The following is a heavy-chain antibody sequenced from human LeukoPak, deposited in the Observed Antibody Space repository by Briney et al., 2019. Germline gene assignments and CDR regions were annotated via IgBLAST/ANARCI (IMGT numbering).Heavy chain of an antibody. CDR2: INAGNGNT. J-gene: IGHJ4*02. CDR1: GYTFTSYA. V-gene: IGHV1-3*01. Sequence: ASVKVSCKASGYTFTSYAMHWVRQAPAQRLQWMGWINAGNGNTKYSQKFQGRVTITRDTSASTAYMELSSLRSEDTAVYYCARGPEVAATTFDYWGQGTLVTVSS. D-gene: IGHD2-15*01. CDR3: ARGPEVAATTFDY.